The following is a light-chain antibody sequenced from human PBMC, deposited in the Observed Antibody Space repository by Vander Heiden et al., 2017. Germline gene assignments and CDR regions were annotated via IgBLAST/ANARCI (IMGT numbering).Light chain of an antibody. CDR3: QQDYSYPCT. CDR2: AAS. Sequence: AIRITQSPSSLSASTGDRVTITCRASQGISSYLDWYQQKPGKAPKLLIYAASTLQSGVPSRFSGSGSGTDFTLTISCLQSEDFATYYCQQDYSYPCTFGQGTRLXMK. V-gene: IGKV1-8*01. J-gene: IGKJ2*02. CDR1: QGISSY.